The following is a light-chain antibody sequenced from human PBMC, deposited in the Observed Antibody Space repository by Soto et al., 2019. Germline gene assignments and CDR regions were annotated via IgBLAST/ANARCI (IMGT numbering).Light chain of an antibody. J-gene: IGLJ2*01. CDR2: SNN. Sequence: QPVLTQPPSASGTPGQRVTISCSGSSSNIGSNTVNWYQQLPGTAPKLLIYSNNQRPSGVPDRFSGSKSGTSASLAISGLQSEDEADYYCAAWDDSLNGPDVVFGGGTKVNVL. CDR1: SSNIGSNT. V-gene: IGLV1-44*01. CDR3: AAWDDSLNGPDVV.